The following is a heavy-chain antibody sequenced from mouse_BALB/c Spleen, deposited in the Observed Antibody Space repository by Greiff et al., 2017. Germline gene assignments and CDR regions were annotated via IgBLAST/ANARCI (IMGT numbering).Heavy chain of an antibody. CDR1: GYTFTSYT. CDR3: AREGLKYGKGFAY. V-gene: IGHV1-4*01. CDR2: INPSSGYT. D-gene: IGHD2-10*02. J-gene: IGHJ3*01. Sequence: VKLQESGAELARPGASVKMSCKASGYTFTSYTMHWVEQRPGQGLEWIGYINPSSGYTNYNQKFKDKATLTADKSSSTAYMQLSSLTSEDSAVYYCAREGLKYGKGFAYWGQGTLVTVSA.